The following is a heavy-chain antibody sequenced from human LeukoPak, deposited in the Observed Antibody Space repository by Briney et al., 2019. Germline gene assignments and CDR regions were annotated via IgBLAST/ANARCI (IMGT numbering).Heavy chain of an antibody. CDR2: ISYDGSNK. Sequence: GGSMRLSCAASGFTFSSYAMHWVRQAPGKGLEWVAVISYDGSNKYYADSVKGRFTISRDNSKNTLYLQMNSLRAEDTAVYYCARSRIAVAYYFDYWGQGTLVTVSS. CDR1: GFTFSSYA. D-gene: IGHD6-19*01. CDR3: ARSRIAVAYYFDY. V-gene: IGHV3-30*04. J-gene: IGHJ4*02.